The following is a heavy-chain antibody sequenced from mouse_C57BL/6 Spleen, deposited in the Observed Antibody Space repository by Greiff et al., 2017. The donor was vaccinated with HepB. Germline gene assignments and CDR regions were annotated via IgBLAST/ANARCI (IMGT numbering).Heavy chain of an antibody. CDR3: ARHEESYSNYVNYFDY. CDR2: FYPGSGSI. CDR1: GYTFTEYT. J-gene: IGHJ2*01. V-gene: IGHV1-62-2*01. Sequence: QVQLQQSGAELMKPGASVKLSCKASGYTFTEYTIHWVKQRSGQGLEWIGWFYPGSGSIKYNEKFKDKATLTADKSSSTVYMELSRLTSEDSAVYFCARHEESYSNYVNYFDYWGQGTTLTVSS. D-gene: IGHD2-5*01.